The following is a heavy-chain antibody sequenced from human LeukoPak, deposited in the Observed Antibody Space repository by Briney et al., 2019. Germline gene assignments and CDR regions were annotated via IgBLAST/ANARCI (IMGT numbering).Heavy chain of an antibody. CDR1: GYTFTSYG. CDR3: ARGGRDYSNESPWFDP. Sequence: GASVKVSCKASGYTFTSYGISWVRQAPGQGLEWMGWISAYNGNTNYAQKLQGRVTMTTDTSTSTAYMELRSLRSDDTAVYYWARGGRDYSNESPWFDPWGQGTLVTVSS. D-gene: IGHD4-11*01. V-gene: IGHV1-18*01. J-gene: IGHJ5*02. CDR2: ISAYNGNT.